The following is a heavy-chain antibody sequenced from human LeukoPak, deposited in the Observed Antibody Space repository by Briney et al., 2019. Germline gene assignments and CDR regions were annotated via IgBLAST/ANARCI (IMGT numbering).Heavy chain of an antibody. CDR1: GFTFSSYE. Sequence: GGSLRLSCAASGFTFSSYEMNWVRQAPGKGLEWVSYISSSGSTIYYADSVEGRFTISRDNDKNSLYLQMNSLRAEDTAVYYCARETSTQYYYDSSGYYYIDYWGQGTLVTVSS. J-gene: IGHJ4*02. CDR3: ARETSTQYYYDSSGYYYIDY. V-gene: IGHV3-48*03. D-gene: IGHD3-22*01. CDR2: ISSSGSTI.